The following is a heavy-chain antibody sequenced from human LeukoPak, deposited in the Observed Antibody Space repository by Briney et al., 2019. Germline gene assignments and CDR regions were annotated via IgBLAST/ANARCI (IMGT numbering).Heavy chain of an antibody. CDR3: RRGGHGCSSTSSDYYYYGMD. CDR1: GGSFSGYY. J-gene: IGHJ6*01. V-gene: IGHV4-34*01. Sequence: SETLSLTCAVYGGSFSGYYWSWIRQPPGKGLEWIGEINHSGSTNYNPSLKSRVTISVDTSKNQFSLKLSSVTAADTAVYYWRRGGHGCSSTSSDYYYYGMD. CDR2: INHSGST. D-gene: IGHD2-2*01.